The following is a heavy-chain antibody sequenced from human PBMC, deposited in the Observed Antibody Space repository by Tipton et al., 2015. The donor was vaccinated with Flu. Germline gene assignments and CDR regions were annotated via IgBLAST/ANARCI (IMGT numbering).Heavy chain of an antibody. J-gene: IGHJ6*02. CDR1: GYTFTDSF. V-gene: IGHV1-2*06. D-gene: IGHD3-10*01. Sequence: QPGAEVKKPGASVKVSCTASGYTFTDSFLHWVRLAPGQGLEWMGRINPNTGGTNYAQNFQGGVTMTGDTSITTAYMELNRLVPDEKAVYFCAGEERDMVEGVIPEYAHCGVDVGGHGTTVAISS. CDR3: AGEERDMVEGVIPEYAHCGVDV. CDR2: INPNTGGT.